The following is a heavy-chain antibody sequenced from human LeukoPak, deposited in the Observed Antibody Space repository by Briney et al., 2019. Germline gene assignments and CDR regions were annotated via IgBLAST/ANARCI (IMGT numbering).Heavy chain of an antibody. Sequence: GGSLRLSCAASGFMFSSNWMSWVRQAPGKGLDWVSVISGSAGKIRYAGSVKGRFTISRDNSENTVYLQMNNLRAEDTAVYYCAGRVTGYSSGYVYWGQGTLVTVSS. CDR2: ISGSAGKI. CDR3: AGRVTGYSSGYVY. V-gene: IGHV3-23*01. J-gene: IGHJ4*02. CDR1: GFMFSSNW. D-gene: IGHD5-18*01.